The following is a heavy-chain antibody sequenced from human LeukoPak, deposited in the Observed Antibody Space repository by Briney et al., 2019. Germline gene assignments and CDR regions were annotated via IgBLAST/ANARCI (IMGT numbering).Heavy chain of an antibody. Sequence: PSETLSLTCAVYGGSFSGYYWSWIRQPPGKGLEWIGEINHSGSTNYNPSLKSRVTISVDTSKNQFSLKLSSVTAADTAVYYCARAPQRYDFWSGYYVTYYFDYWGQGTLVTVSS. CDR1: GGSFSGYY. V-gene: IGHV4-34*01. CDR3: ARAPQRYDFWSGYYVTYYFDY. J-gene: IGHJ4*02. CDR2: INHSGST. D-gene: IGHD3-3*01.